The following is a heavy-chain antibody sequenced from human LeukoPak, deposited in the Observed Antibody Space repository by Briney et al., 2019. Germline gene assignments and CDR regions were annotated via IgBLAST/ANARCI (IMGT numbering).Heavy chain of an antibody. V-gene: IGHV3-21*01. CDR1: GFTFSSYS. D-gene: IGHD2-2*01. J-gene: IGHJ3*02. CDR3: ARDLGYCSSASCSENGAFDI. Sequence: GGSLRLSCAASGFTFSSYSMNWVRQAPGEGLEWVSSISSSGSFIYYADSVKGRFTISRDNARNSLFLQMNSLRAEDTAVYYCARDLGYCSSASCSENGAFDIWGQGTMVTVSS. CDR2: ISSSGSFI.